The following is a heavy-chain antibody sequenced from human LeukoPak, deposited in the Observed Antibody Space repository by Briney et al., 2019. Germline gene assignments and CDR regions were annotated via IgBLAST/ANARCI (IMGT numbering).Heavy chain of an antibody. CDR3: AKDPVDATPIDY. CDR2: IYSGGST. J-gene: IGHJ4*02. Sequence: GGSLRLSCAASGFTVSSNYMSWVRQAPGKGLEWVSVIYSGGSTYYADSVKGRFTISRDNAKNRLYLQMSGLRAEDTAVYYCAKDPVDATPIDYWGQGTLVTVSS. D-gene: IGHD2-15*01. CDR1: GFTVSSNY. V-gene: IGHV3-53*01.